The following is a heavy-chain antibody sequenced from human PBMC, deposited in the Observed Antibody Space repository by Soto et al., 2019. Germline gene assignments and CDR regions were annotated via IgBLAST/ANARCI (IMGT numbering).Heavy chain of an antibody. J-gene: IGHJ6*02. CDR3: ARDRPPGSLYGMDA. CDR2: ISADSGYT. V-gene: IGHV1-18*01. Sequence: QIQLVQFGGEVARPGASVTVSCEASGYIFTTYGLSWVRQTPAHGLEWMGWISADSGYTQHAQFFQARVTMTRDTSRNTGYMTLRALTSDDTGIYYCARDRPPGSLYGMDAWGQGTAVTVSS. CDR1: GYIFTTYG.